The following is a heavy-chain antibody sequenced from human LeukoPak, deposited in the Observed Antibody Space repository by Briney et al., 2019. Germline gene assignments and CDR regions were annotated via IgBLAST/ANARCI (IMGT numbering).Heavy chain of an antibody. J-gene: IGHJ3*02. V-gene: IGHV4-4*02. D-gene: IGHD1-26*01. CDR3: ARGSHSGSYSDAFDI. CDR1: GDSISSSNW. CDR2: IYHSGST. Sequence: SGTLSLTCAVSGDSISSSNWWSWVRQPPGKGLEWIGEIYHSGSTNYNPSLKSRVTMSVDKSKNQFSLRLRSVTAADTAVYYCARGSHSGSYSDAFDIWGQGTIVTVSS.